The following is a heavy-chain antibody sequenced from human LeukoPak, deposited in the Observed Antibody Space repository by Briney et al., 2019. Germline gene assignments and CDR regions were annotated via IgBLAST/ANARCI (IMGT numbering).Heavy chain of an antibody. V-gene: IGHV4-59*02. Sequence: SETLSLTCTVSGGSVSSYYWSWIRQPPGKGLEWIGYIYYSGSTNYNPSLKSRVTISVDTSKNQFSLKLSSVTAADTAVYYCARGITMVRGVPLNWFDPWGQGTLVTVSS. CDR2: IYYSGST. CDR1: GGSVSSYY. CDR3: ARGITMVRGVPLNWFDP. D-gene: IGHD3-10*01. J-gene: IGHJ5*02.